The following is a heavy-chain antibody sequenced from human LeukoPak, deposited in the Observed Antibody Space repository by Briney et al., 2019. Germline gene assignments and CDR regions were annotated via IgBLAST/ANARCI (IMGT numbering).Heavy chain of an antibody. CDR3: AREPLGCGGDCHFDY. V-gene: IGHV1-69*05. D-gene: IGHD2-21*02. J-gene: IGHJ4*02. CDR1: GGTFSSYA. CDR2: IIPIFGTA. Sequence: SVKVSCKASGGTFSSYAISWVRQAPGQGLEWMGGIIPIFGTANYAQKFQGRVTITTDESTSTAYMELSSLRYDDTAVYYCAREPLGCGGDCHFDYWGQGTLVTVSS.